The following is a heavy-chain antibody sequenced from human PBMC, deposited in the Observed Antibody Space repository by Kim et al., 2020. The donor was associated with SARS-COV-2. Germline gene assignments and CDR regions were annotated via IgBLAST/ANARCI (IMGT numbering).Heavy chain of an antibody. J-gene: IGHJ1*01. D-gene: IGHD2-21*01. CDR2: IYYTGNT. Sequence: SETLSLTCAVSGGSFIDYYWSWIRQTPGKGLEWIAEIYYTGNTNYNPSLKSRVTIFMDTSTNQFSLSLTSVTAADTAIYYCSSVGGGGGGLWGQGTLVTV. CDR1: GGSFIDYY. V-gene: IGHV4-34*01. CDR3: SSVGGGGGGL.